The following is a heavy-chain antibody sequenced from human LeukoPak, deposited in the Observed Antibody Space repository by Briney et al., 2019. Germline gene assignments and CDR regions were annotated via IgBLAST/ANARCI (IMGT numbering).Heavy chain of an antibody. D-gene: IGHD6-6*01. CDR2: ISAYNGNT. CDR1: GYTFTSYG. Sequence: ASVKVFCKASGYTFTSYGISWVRQAPGQGLEWMGWISAYNGNTNYAQKLQGRVTMTTDTSTSTAYMELRSLRSDDTAVYYCARDGFGGLFEYSSSPTDYWGQGTLVTVSS. J-gene: IGHJ4*02. CDR3: ARDGFGGLFEYSSSPTDY. V-gene: IGHV1-18*01.